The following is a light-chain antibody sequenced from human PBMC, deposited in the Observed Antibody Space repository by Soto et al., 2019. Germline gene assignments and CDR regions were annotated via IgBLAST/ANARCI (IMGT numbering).Light chain of an antibody. CDR1: QGIRND. V-gene: IGKV1-6*01. CDR2: AAS. Sequence: AIQMTPSPSSLSASVGDRVTITCRASQGIRNDLGWYQQKPGKAPQLLIYAASSLQSGVPSRFSGSGSGTDFTLTISSLQPEDFATYYCLQDYNYPRTFGQGTKVEIK. CDR3: LQDYNYPRT. J-gene: IGKJ1*01.